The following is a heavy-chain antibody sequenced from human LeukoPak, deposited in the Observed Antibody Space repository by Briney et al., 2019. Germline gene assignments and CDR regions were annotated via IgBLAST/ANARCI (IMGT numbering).Heavy chain of an antibody. CDR2: INTDGSSR. CDR3: ARDTVGAYDY. Sequence: PGGSLRLSCAASGFTFSSYWIHWVRQAPGKGLVWVSRINTDGSSRNYADSVKGRFTISRDNAKNTLHLQRNSLRAEDTAVYYCARDTVGAYDYWGQGTLVIVFS. V-gene: IGHV3-74*01. CDR1: GFTFSSYW. J-gene: IGHJ4*02. D-gene: IGHD1-26*01.